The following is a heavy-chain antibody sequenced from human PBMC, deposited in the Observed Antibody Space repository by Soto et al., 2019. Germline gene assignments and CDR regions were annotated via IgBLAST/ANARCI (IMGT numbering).Heavy chain of an antibody. D-gene: IGHD4-4*01. V-gene: IGHV3-30-3*01. J-gene: IGHJ2*01. CDR3: ASPLWRDDYNCGYFDL. CDR1: GFTFSSYA. CDR2: ISYDGSNK. Sequence: QVQLVESGGGVVQPGRSLRLSCAASGFTFSSYAMHWVRQAPGKGLEWVAVISYDGSNKYYADSVKDRFTISRDNSKNALYLQMNSLRAADTAVYYCASPLWRDDYNCGYFDLWGRGTLVTVSS.